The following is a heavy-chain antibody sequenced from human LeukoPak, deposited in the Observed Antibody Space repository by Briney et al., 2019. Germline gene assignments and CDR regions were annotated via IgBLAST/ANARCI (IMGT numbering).Heavy chain of an antibody. CDR2: IYYSGST. D-gene: IGHD3-22*01. CDR3: ARYYYDSSDWFDP. J-gene: IGHJ5*02. CDR1: GGSISSGDYY. V-gene: IGHV4-30-4*08. Sequence: SETLSLTCTVSGGSISSGDYYWSWIRQPPGKGLEWIGYIYYSGSTYYNPSLKSRVTISVDTSKNQFSLKLSSVTAADTAVYYCARYYYDSSDWFDPWGQGTLVTVSS.